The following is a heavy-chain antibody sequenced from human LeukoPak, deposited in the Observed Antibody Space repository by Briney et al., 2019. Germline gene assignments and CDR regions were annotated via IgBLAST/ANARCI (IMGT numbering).Heavy chain of an antibody. V-gene: IGHV3-15*01. CDR1: GFTFSSYE. J-gene: IGHJ4*02. Sequence: GGSLRLSCAASGFTFSSYEMNWVRQAPGKGLEWVGRIKSKTDGGTTDYAAPVKGRFTISRDDSKNTLYLQMNSLKTEDTAVYYCTTLPDNWNMGSYFDYWGQGTLVTVSS. D-gene: IGHD1/OR15-1a*01. CDR2: IKSKTDGGTT. CDR3: TTLPDNWNMGSYFDY.